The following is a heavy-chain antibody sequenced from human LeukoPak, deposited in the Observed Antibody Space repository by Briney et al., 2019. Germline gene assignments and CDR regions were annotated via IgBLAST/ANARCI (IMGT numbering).Heavy chain of an antibody. CDR1: GGSISSYY. CDR2: IYYSGST. CDR3: ARDPDAFDI. V-gene: IGHV4-59*01. Sequence: SETLSLTCTVSGGSISSYYWNWIRQPPGKGLEWIGYIYYSGSTNYNPSLKSRVTISVDTSKNQFSLKLSSVTAADTAVYYCARDPDAFDIWGQGTMVTVSS. J-gene: IGHJ3*02.